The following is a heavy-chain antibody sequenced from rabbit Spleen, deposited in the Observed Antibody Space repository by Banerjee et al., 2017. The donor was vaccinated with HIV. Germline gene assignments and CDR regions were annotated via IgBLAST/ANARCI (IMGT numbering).Heavy chain of an antibody. V-gene: IGHV1S40*01. Sequence: QSLEESGGDLVKPGASLTLTCTASGFSFSSSYYMSWVRQAPGKGLEWIGYIYTGTDNTWYASWAKGRFTISKTSSTTVTLQMTSLTAADTATYFCARDLVTVIGWNFNLWGQGTLVTVS. CDR3: ARDLVTVIGWNFNL. D-gene: IGHD5-1*01. CDR1: GFSFSSSYY. CDR2: IYTGTDNT. J-gene: IGHJ4*01.